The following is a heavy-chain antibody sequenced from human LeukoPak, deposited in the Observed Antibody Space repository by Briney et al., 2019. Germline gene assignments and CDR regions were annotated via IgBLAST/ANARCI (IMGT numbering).Heavy chain of an antibody. CDR3: ARTRVTTVTTIDY. V-gene: IGHV1-2*02. D-gene: IGHD4-17*01. CDR1: GATLNNHG. CDR2: INPNSGGT. J-gene: IGHJ4*02. Sequence: ASVKVSCKASGATLNNHGINWVRQAPGQGLEWMGWINPNSGGTNYAQKFQGRVTMTRDTSISTAYMELSRLRSDDTAVYYCARTRVTTVTTIDYWGQGTLVTVSS.